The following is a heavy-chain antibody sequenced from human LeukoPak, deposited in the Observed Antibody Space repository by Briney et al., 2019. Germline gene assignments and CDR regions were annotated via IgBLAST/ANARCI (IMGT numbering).Heavy chain of an antibody. D-gene: IGHD6-13*01. CDR1: GFSFISNG. CDR3: AKGLAAATIDY. V-gene: IGHV3-30*02. CDR2: IRSDGSNK. J-gene: IGHJ4*02. Sequence: GGSLRLSCAASGFSFISNGMHWVRQAPGKGLEWVAFIRSDGSNKYYADSVKGRFTISRDNSKNTLYLQMNSLRAEDTALYYCAKGLAAATIDYWGQGTLVTVSS.